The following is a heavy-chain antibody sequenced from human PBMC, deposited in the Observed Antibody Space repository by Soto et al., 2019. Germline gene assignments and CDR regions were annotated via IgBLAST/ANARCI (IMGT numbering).Heavy chain of an antibody. J-gene: IGHJ4*02. V-gene: IGHV3-33*01. Sequence: QVQLVESGGGVVQPGRSLRLSCAPSGFTFSNYGMHWVRQAPGKGLEWAAAIWSDGTNKYYADSVKGRFTISRDNSKNTRYLQMDSLRAEDTAVYYCARDFGYAVAGFDHWGQGTLVTVSS. D-gene: IGHD6-19*01. CDR3: ARDFGYAVAGFDH. CDR2: IWSDGTNK. CDR1: GFTFSNYG.